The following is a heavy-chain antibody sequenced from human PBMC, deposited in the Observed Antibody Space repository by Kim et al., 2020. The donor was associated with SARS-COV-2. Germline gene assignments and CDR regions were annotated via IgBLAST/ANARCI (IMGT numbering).Heavy chain of an antibody. V-gene: IGHV4-39*01. D-gene: IGHD6-19*01. CDR3: ARHEAVAGTSWFDP. J-gene: IGHJ5*02. CDR1: GGSISSSSYY. CDR2: IYYSGST. Sequence: SETLSLTCTVSGGSISSSSYYWGWIRQPPGKGLEWIGSIYYSGSTYYNPSLKSRVTISVDTSKNQFSLKLSSVTAADTAVYYCARHEAVAGTSWFDPWGQGTLVTVSS.